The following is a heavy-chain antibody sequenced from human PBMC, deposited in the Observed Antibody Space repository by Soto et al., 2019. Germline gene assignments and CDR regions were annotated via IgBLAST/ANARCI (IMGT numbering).Heavy chain of an antibody. V-gene: IGHV3-33*01. D-gene: IGHD3-22*01. CDR1: GFTFSNYG. Sequence: QVQLVESGGGVVQPGMSLRLSCAASGFTFSNYGMHWVRQAPGRGLEWVAVIWYDGSNKDYADSVKGRFTISRDKSKHTLYLQMDALRVEDTAVYYCARDRYNYDSNGSFDYWGQGTLVTVSS. CDR2: IWYDGSNK. J-gene: IGHJ4*02. CDR3: ARDRYNYDSNGSFDY.